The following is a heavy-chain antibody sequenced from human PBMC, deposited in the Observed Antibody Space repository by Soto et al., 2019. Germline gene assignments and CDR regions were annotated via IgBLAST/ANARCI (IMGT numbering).Heavy chain of an antibody. D-gene: IGHD3-10*01. CDR3: ARDRATMVRGVIPRWFDP. Sequence: SETLSLTCTVSGGSLSSGAYYWSWIRQHPGKGLEWIGYIYYSGSTYYNPSLESRVTLSVDTSTKQFSLKVSSVTAADAAVYYCARDRATMVRGVIPRWFDPWGQGTLVTVSS. J-gene: IGHJ5*02. V-gene: IGHV4-31*03. CDR1: GGSLSSGAYY. CDR2: IYYSGST.